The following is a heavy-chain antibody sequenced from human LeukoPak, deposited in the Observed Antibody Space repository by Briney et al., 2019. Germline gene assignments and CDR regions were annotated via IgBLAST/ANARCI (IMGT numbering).Heavy chain of an antibody. D-gene: IGHD1-20*01. CDR3: ARLRRYNWNDGY. CDR2: INPNSGGT. V-gene: IGHV1-2*02. J-gene: IGHJ4*02. Sequence: ASVKVSCKASGYTFTGYYMHWVRQAPGQGLEWTGWINPNSGGTNYAQKFQGRVTMTRDTSISTAYMELSRLRSDDTAVYYCARLRRYNWNDGYWGQGTLVTVSS. CDR1: GYTFTGYY.